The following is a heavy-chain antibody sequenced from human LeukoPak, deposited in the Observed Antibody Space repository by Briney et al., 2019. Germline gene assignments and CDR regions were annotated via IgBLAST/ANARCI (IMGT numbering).Heavy chain of an antibody. CDR1: GFNFGSYW. J-gene: IGHJ5*02. Sequence: GGSLRLSCAASGFNFGSYWMHWVRQAPGKGLVWVSRINSDGSSTTYADSVKGRFTTSRDNAKNTLYLQMNSLRVEDTAVYYCTRPKVVPASSNRFDPWGQGTLVTVSS. CDR3: TRPKVVPASSNRFDP. D-gene: IGHD2-15*01. V-gene: IGHV3-74*01. CDR2: INSDGSST.